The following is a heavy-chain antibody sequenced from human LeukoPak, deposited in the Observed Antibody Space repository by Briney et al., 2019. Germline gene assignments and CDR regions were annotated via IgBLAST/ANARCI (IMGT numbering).Heavy chain of an antibody. CDR3: ARGRNYDYVWGSYRYKVDWFDP. D-gene: IGHD3-16*02. V-gene: IGHV4-31*03. CDR1: GGSISSGGYF. Sequence: SETLSLTCTVSGGSISSGGYFWSWIRQHPGKGLEWIGYIYYSGSTYYNPSLKSRVTISVDTSKNQFSLELSSVTAADTAVYYCARGRNYDYVWGSYRYKVDWFDPWGQGTLVTVSS. CDR2: IYYSGST. J-gene: IGHJ5*02.